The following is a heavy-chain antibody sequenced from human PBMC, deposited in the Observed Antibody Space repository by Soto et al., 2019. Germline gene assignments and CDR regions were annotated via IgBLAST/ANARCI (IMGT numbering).Heavy chain of an antibody. CDR3: ASALSSGYYYFDY. CDR1: GGSISSSSYY. V-gene: IGHV4-39*01. CDR2: IYYSGST. D-gene: IGHD3-22*01. Sequence: SETLSLTCTVSGGSISSSSYYWGWIRQPPWKGLEGIGSIYYSGSTYYNPSLKSRVTISVDTSKNQFSLKLSSVTAADTAVYYCASALSSGYYYFDYWGQGTLVTVSS. J-gene: IGHJ4*02.